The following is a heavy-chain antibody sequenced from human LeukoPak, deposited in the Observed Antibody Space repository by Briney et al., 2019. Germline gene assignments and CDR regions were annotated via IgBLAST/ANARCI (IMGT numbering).Heavy chain of an antibody. CDR1: GGSISSSSYY. J-gene: IGHJ4*02. CDR3: ARESLRLGELSFPPFDY. D-gene: IGHD3-16*02. V-gene: IGHV4-39*07. CDR2: IYYSGST. Sequence: PSETLSLTCTVSGGSISSSSYYWGWIRQPPGKGLEWIGSIYYSGSTYYNPSLKSRVTISVDTSKNQFSLKLSSVTAADTAVYYCARESLRLGELSFPPFDYWGQGTLVTVSS.